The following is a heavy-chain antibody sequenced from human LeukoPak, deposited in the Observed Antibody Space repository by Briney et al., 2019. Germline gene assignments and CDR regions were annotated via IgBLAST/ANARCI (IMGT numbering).Heavy chain of an antibody. D-gene: IGHD3-9*01. CDR3: ARGRLRYFDWSTKGVEYYGMDV. J-gene: IGHJ6*02. CDR2: ISSSGSTI. V-gene: IGHV3-48*03. CDR1: GFTFSSYE. Sequence: GGSLRLSCAASGFTFSSYEMNWVRQAPGKGLEWVSYISSSGSTIYYADSVKGRFTISRDNAKNSLYLQMNSLRAEDTAVYYCARGRLRYFDWSTKGVEYYGMDVWGQGTTVAVSS.